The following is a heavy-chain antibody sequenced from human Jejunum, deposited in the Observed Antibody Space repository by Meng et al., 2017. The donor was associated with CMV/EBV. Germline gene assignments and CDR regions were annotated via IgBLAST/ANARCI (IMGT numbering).Heavy chain of an antibody. CDR3: ARDLRGSGLLDYYYGMDV. V-gene: IGHV1-69*05. Sequence: FRSFAISWVGQAPGQGLEWMGAVIPMFPTRKYAQKFQGRVTFTTDESTTTAHMELSSLRSEDTAVYYCARDLRGSGLLDYYYGMDVWGQGTTVTVSS. J-gene: IGHJ6*02. CDR1: FRSFA. CDR2: VIPMFPTR. D-gene: IGHD3-16*01.